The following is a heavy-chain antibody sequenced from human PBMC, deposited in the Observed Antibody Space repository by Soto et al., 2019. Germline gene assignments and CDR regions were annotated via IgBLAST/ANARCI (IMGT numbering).Heavy chain of an antibody. CDR2: ISWDGGST. CDR3: AKDIVSGWSPYYYYYGMDV. Sequence: QPWGSLRISCAASGFTFADYTMHWVRQAPGKGLEWVSLISWDGGSTYYADSVKGRFTISRDNSKNSLYLQMNSLRTEDTALYYCAKDIVSGWSPYYYYYGMDVWGQGTTVTVSS. J-gene: IGHJ6*02. D-gene: IGHD6-19*01. CDR1: GFTFADYT. V-gene: IGHV3-43*01.